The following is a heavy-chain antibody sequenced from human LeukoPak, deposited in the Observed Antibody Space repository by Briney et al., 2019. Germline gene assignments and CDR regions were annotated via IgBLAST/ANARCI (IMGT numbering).Heavy chain of an antibody. Sequence: ASVKVSCKASGYTFTSYGISWVRQAPGQGLEWMGWISAYNGNTNYAQMLQGRVTMTTDTSTSTAYMELRSLRSDDTAVYYCAIIAVAGNVFDYWGQGTLVTVSS. CDR3: AIIAVAGNVFDY. J-gene: IGHJ4*02. D-gene: IGHD6-19*01. V-gene: IGHV1-18*01. CDR1: GYTFTSYG. CDR2: ISAYNGNT.